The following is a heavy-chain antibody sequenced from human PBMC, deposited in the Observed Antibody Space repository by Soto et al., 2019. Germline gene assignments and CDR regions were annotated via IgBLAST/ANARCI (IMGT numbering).Heavy chain of an antibody. CDR3: ASGMGYCSSTSCHSGLFDY. J-gene: IGHJ4*02. Sequence: QVQLQESGPGLVKPSQTLSLTCTVSGGSISSGGYYWSWIRQHPGKGLEWIGYIYYSGSTYYNPYLKSRVTISVDTSKNQFSLKLSSVTAADTAVYYCASGMGYCSSTSCHSGLFDYWGQGTLVSVST. V-gene: IGHV4-31*03. CDR1: GGSISSGGYY. D-gene: IGHD2-2*01. CDR2: IYYSGST.